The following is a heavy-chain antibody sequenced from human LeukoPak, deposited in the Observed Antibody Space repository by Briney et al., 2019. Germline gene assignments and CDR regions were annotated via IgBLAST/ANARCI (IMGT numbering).Heavy chain of an antibody. CDR2: VDSGGTNT. V-gene: IGHV3-74*01. CDR1: GFTFSFYW. D-gene: IGHD1-14*01. CDR3: ARGGPDHAFVV. J-gene: IGHJ3*01. Sequence: QPGGSLRLSCAASGFTFSFYWMHWVRQAPGKGLVWVSRVDSGGTNTIYADSVQGRFTISRDNAKNSLYLQINSLRAEDTALYYCARGGPDHAFVVWGQGTMVTVSS.